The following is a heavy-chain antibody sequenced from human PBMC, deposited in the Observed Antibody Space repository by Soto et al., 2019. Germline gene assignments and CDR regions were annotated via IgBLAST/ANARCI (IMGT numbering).Heavy chain of an antibody. CDR3: ARHYCSSTGCYAGRSWFDP. CDR2: IYYSGST. V-gene: IGHV4-39*01. Sequence: KASETLSLTCTVSGGSISSSSYYWGWIRQPPGKGLEWIGSIYYSGSTYYNPSLKSRVTISVDTSKNQFSLKLSSVTAADTAVYYCARHYCSSTGCYAGRSWFDPWGQGTLVTVSS. D-gene: IGHD2-2*01. CDR1: GGSISSSSYY. J-gene: IGHJ5*02.